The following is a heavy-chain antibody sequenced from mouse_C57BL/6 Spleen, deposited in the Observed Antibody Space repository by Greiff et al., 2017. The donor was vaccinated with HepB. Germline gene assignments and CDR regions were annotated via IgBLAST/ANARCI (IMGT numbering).Heavy chain of an antibody. CDR1: GYTFTSYW. Sequence: QVQLQQPGAELVMPGASVKLSCKASGYTFTSYWMHWVKQRPGQGLEWIGEIDPSDSYTNYNQNFKGKSTLTVDKSSSTAYMQLSILTSEDSAVYYCARGDYYYGSSAYYFDYWGQGTTLTVSS. J-gene: IGHJ2*01. D-gene: IGHD1-1*01. CDR3: ARGDYYYGSSAYYFDY. V-gene: IGHV1-69*01. CDR2: IDPSDSYT.